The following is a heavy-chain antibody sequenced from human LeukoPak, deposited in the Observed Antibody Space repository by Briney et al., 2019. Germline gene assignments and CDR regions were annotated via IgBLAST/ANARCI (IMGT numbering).Heavy chain of an antibody. CDR3: ARLFDSSSSPDWFDP. CDR2: IYYSGST. Sequence: SETLSLTCTVSGGSISSSSYYWGWIRQPPGKGLEWIGSIYYSGSTYYNPSLKSRVTISVDTSKNQFSLRLSSVTAADTAVYYCARLFDSSSSPDWFDPWGQGTLVTVSS. V-gene: IGHV4-39*01. J-gene: IGHJ5*02. D-gene: IGHD6-6*01. CDR1: GGSISSSSYY.